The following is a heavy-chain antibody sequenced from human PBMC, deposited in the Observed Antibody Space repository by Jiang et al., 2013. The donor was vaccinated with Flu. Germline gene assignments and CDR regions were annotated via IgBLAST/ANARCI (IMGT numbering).Heavy chain of an antibody. D-gene: IGHD3-22*01. CDR3: ARKSYYNSRGYSRGGLYYFDR. V-gene: IGHV4-4*02. CDR2: VHHSGDT. CDR1: GASISSSYY. J-gene: IGHJ4*02. Sequence: GLVKPSGPLSLTCAVSGASISSSYYWTWVRQPPGRGLEWIGDVHHSGDTYYNPSLRGRITISLDKSMNHFSLKLNSVTAADTAIYYCARKSYYNSRGYSRGGLYYFDRWGQGTLVTVSS.